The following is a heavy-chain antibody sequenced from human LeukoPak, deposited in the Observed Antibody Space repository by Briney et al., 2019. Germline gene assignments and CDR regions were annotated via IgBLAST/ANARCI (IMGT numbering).Heavy chain of an antibody. D-gene: IGHD3-16*02. J-gene: IGHJ4*02. Sequence: SETLSLTCTVSGGSISSSSYYWGWIRQPPGKGLEWIGSIYYSGSTYYDPSLKSRVTISVDTSKNQFSLKLSSVTAADTAVYYCARRAMITFGGVIVSFRDYWGQGTLVTVSS. CDR2: IYYSGST. CDR1: GGSISSSSYY. CDR3: ARRAMITFGGVIVSFRDY. V-gene: IGHV4-39*01.